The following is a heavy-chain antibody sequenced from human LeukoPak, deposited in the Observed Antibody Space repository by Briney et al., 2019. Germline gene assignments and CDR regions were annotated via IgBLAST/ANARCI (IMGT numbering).Heavy chain of an antibody. CDR1: VGTFSSYA. D-gene: IGHD1-26*01. Sequence: SVKVSCKASVGTFSSYAISWVRQAPGQGLEWMGRIIPIFGTANYAQKLQGRVTITTDESTSTAYMELSSLRSEDTAVYYCARSSGSYPQSLDYWGQGTLVTVSS. CDR2: IIPIFGTA. J-gene: IGHJ4*02. CDR3: ARSSGSYPQSLDY. V-gene: IGHV1-69*05.